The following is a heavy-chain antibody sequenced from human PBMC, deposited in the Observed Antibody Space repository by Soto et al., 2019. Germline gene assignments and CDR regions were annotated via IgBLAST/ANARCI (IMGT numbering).Heavy chain of an antibody. J-gene: IGHJ6*02. CDR1: GGTFSSYA. CDR3: ARGEAPRGPTVTTHYYGMDV. CDR2: IIPIVGTA. V-gene: IGHV1-69*01. D-gene: IGHD4-17*01. Sequence: QVQLVQSGAEVKKPGSSVKVSCKASGGTFSSYAISWVRQAPGQGLEWMGGIIPIVGTANYAQKFQGRVTITADESTSTAYMELSSLRSEDTAVYYCARGEAPRGPTVTTHYYGMDVWGQGTTITVFS.